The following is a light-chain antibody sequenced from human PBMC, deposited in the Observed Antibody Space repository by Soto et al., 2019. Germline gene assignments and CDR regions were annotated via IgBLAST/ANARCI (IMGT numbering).Light chain of an antibody. CDR2: KAS. CDR3: QPYSSYSRT. J-gene: IGKJ1*01. CDR1: QSISAW. V-gene: IGKV1-5*03. Sequence: DIEMTQSPSTLSASVGDRVTITCRASQSISAWLAWYQQKPGKAPNLLIYKASTLESGVPSRFSGSGFGTEFTLTISGLQPDDFATYYCQPYSSYSRTFGQGTKV.